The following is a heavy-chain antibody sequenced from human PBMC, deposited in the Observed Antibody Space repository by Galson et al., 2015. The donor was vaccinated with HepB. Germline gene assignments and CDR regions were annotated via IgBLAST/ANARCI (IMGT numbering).Heavy chain of an antibody. D-gene: IGHD3-22*01. CDR1: GGTFSSYA. J-gene: IGHJ3*02. V-gene: IGHV1-46*03. CDR3: ARIYDDDAFDI. Sequence: SVKVSCKASGGTFSSYAISWVRQAPGQGLEWMGGINPSGGSTSYAQKFQGRVTMTRDTSTSTVYMELSSLRSEDTAVYYCARIYDDDAFDIWGQGTMVTVSS. CDR2: INPSGGST.